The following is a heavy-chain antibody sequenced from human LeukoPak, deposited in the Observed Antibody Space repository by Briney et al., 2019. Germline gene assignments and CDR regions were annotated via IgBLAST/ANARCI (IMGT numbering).Heavy chain of an antibody. CDR1: GYTFTGYY. CDR3: ARGGSTFRPAAADY. CDR2: INPNSGGT. V-gene: IGHV1-2*02. Sequence: ASVKVSCKASGYTFTGYYMHWVRQAPGQGLEWMGWINPNSGGTNYAQKFQDRVTMTRDTSISTAYMELSRLRSDDTAVYYCARGGSTFRPAAADYWGQGTLVTVSS. J-gene: IGHJ4*02. D-gene: IGHD2-2*01.